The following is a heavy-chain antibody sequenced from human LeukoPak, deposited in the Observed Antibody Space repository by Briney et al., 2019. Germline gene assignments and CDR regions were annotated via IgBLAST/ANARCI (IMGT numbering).Heavy chain of an antibody. D-gene: IGHD1-14*01. V-gene: IGHV3-23*01. J-gene: IGHJ4*02. CDR3: AKDIRMDPY. CDR2: ISGSGGST. CDR1: GFTFSRSD. Sequence: GGSLRLSCEASGFTFSRSDMIWVRQAPGKGLEWVSTISGSGGSTYYADSVKGRFTISRDNSKNTLYLEMNGLRAEDTAVYYCAKDIRMDPYWGQGTLVTVSS.